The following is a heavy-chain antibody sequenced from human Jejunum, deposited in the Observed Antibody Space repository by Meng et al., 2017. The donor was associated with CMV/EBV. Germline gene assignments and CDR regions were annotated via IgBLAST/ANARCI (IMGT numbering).Heavy chain of an antibody. Sequence: APGLTFSDHAMNWVRQAPGKGLGWVSVSYRRDGGTYYATSVKGRFIISRDNSKNTFYLQMNSLRGEDTAIYYCAKFVGYTYGFDYWGPGTLVTVSS. CDR1: GLTFSDHA. CDR3: AKFVGYTYGFDY. J-gene: IGHJ4*02. CDR2: SYRRDGGT. D-gene: IGHD5-18*01. V-gene: IGHV3-23*03.